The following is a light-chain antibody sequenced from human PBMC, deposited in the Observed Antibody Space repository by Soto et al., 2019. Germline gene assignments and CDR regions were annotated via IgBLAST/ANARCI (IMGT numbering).Light chain of an antibody. Sequence: EIVLTQSPATLSLPPGERATLSCRVSQSVSSYLAWYQQKPGQAPRLLIYDASNRATGIPARFSGSGSGTDFTLSISTLEPEDFAVYYCQQRNYPLTFGGGTKVDIK. V-gene: IGKV3-11*01. CDR1: QSVSSY. J-gene: IGKJ4*01. CDR2: DAS. CDR3: QQRNYPLT.